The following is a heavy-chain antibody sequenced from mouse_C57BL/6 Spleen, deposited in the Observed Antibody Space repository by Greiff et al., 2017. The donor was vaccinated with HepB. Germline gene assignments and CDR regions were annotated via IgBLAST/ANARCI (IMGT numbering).Heavy chain of an antibody. CDR3: ARHSGSSPYWYFDV. CDR2: ISSGGSYT. Sequence: EVKLQESGGDLVKPGGSLKLSCAASGFTFSSYGMSWVRQTPDKRLEWVATISSGGSYTYYPDSVKGRFTISRDNAKNTLYLQMSSLKSEDTAMYYCARHSGSSPYWYFDVWGTGTTVTVSS. CDR1: GFTFSSYG. V-gene: IGHV5-6*01. J-gene: IGHJ1*03. D-gene: IGHD1-1*01.